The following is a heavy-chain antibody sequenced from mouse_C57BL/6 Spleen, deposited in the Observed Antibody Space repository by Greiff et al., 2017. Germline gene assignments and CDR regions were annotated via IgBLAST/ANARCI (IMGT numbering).Heavy chain of an antibody. CDR2: ISYDGSN. CDR1: GYSITSGYY. D-gene: IGHD2-1*01. J-gene: IGHJ1*03. CDR3: ARDGYGNYGWYFDV. Sequence: EVHLVESGPGLVKPSQSLSLTCSVTGYSITSGYYWNWIRQFPGNKLEWMGYISYDGSNNYNPSLKNRISITRDTSKNQFFLKLNSVTTEDTATYYCARDGYGNYGWYFDVWGTGTTVTVSS. V-gene: IGHV3-6*01.